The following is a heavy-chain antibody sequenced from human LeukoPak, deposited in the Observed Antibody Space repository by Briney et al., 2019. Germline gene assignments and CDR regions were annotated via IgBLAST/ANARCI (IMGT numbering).Heavy chain of an antibody. Sequence: ASVKVSCKASGYTFTGYYLHWVRQAPGQGLEWMGWNNTNSGGTNYAQKFQGRVTMTRDTSISTAYMELSRLRSDDTAVYYCARDRGWELLRGYFDSWGQGTRVTVSS. CDR1: GYTFTGYY. D-gene: IGHD1-26*01. J-gene: IGHJ4*02. CDR3: ARDRGWELLRGYFDS. V-gene: IGHV1-2*02. CDR2: NNTNSGGT.